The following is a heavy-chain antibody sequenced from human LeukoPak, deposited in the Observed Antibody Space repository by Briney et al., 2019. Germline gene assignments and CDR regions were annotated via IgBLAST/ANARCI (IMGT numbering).Heavy chain of an antibody. CDR1: GFTFSSYG. Sequence: GGSLRLSCAASGFTFSSYGMPWVRQAPGKGLEWVAVIWYDGSNKYYADSVKGRFTTSRDNSKNTLYLQMNSLRAEDTAVYYCARESRYYYDSSGIDYWGQGTLVTVSS. V-gene: IGHV3-33*01. CDR3: ARESRYYYDSSGIDY. D-gene: IGHD3-22*01. CDR2: IWYDGSNK. J-gene: IGHJ4*02.